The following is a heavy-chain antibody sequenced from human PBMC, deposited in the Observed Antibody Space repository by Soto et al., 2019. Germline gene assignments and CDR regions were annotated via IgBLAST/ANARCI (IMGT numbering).Heavy chain of an antibody. J-gene: IGHJ6*02. D-gene: IGHD3-10*02. CDR2: IIPILGIA. V-gene: IGHV1-69*04. CDR3: ARDHVRDLNYYYGMDV. Sequence: GASVKVSCKASGGTFSSYTISWVRQAPGQGLEWMGRIIPILGIANYAQKFQGRVTITADKSTSTAYMELSSLRSEDTAVYYCARDHVRDLNYYYGMDVWGQGTTVTVSS. CDR1: GGTFSSYT.